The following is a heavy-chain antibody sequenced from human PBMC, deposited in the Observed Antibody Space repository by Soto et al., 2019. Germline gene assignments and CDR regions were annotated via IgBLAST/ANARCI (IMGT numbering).Heavy chain of an antibody. V-gene: IGHV3-23*01. J-gene: IGHJ4*02. Sequence: EVQLLESGGGLVQPGGSLSLSCAASGFTFSSYAMSWVRQAPGKGLEWVSAISGSGGSTYYADSVKGRFTISRDNSKNTLYLQMNSLRAEDTAVYYCAKAGDYSNYLSDWGQGTLVTVSS. D-gene: IGHD4-4*01. CDR3: AKAGDYSNYLSD. CDR2: ISGSGGST. CDR1: GFTFSSYA.